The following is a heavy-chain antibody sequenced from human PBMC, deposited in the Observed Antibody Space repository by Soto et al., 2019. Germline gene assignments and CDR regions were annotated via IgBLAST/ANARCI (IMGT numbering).Heavy chain of an antibody. CDR1: AYTFTGYY. V-gene: IGHV1-2*02. CDR2: INPNSGGT. CDR3: ARVSGSYYEGDYYYYGMDV. J-gene: IGHJ6*02. Sequence: QLQLVQSGAEVKKPGASVKVSCKASAYTFTGYYMHWVRQAPGQGLEWMGWINPNSGGTNYAQKFQGRVPMTRDTSISTAYMALSRPRSDDTAVYYCARVSGSYYEGDYYYYGMDVWGQGTTVTVSS. D-gene: IGHD1-26*01.